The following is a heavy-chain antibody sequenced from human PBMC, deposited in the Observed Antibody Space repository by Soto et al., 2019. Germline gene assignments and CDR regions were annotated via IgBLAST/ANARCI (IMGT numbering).Heavy chain of an antibody. CDR3: ARAGVVARTPDAFDI. D-gene: IGHD2-15*01. Sequence: QVQLQESGPGLVKPSQTLSLTCTVSGGSISSGGYYWSWIRQHPGKGLEWIGYIYYSGSTYYNPSPQSRGTIXXDXSXXQFSLKLSSVTAADTAVYYCARAGVVARTPDAFDIWGQGTMVTVSS. CDR2: IYYSGST. J-gene: IGHJ3*02. V-gene: IGHV4-31*03. CDR1: GGSISSGGYY.